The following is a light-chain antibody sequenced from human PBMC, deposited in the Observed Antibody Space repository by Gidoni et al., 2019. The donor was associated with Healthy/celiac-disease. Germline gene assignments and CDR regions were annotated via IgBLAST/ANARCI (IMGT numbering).Light chain of an antibody. CDR3: MQALQTPIT. CDR2: LGS. J-gene: IGKJ5*01. V-gene: IGKV2-28*01. Sequence: DIVITQSPLSLPVTPGEPASISCRSSQSLLHSNGYNYLDWYLQKPGQSPQLLIYLGSNRASGVPDRFSGSGSGTDFTLKISRVEAEDVGVYYCMQALQTPITFGQXTRLEIK. CDR1: QSLLHSNGYNY.